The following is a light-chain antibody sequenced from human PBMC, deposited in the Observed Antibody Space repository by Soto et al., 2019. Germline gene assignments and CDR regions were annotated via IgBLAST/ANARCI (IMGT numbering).Light chain of an antibody. CDR2: TVS. CDR1: HSRVYSDGNTY. Sequence: DVVLTKSPPSLPVTLGKPSYISCRSSHSRVYSDGNTYLNWFHQRQGHSPRRLFYTVSNRDSGVPDRFSGSGSGADVALTISGVEAEDVRVYYCIQHTRWPWWVGQRTKVEF. V-gene: IGKV2-30*01. CDR3: IQHTRWPWW. J-gene: IGKJ1*01.